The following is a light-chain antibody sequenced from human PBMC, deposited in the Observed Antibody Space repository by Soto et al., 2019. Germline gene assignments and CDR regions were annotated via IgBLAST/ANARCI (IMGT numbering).Light chain of an antibody. J-gene: IGKJ1*01. Sequence: EIVLTQSPATLSLSPGERATLSCRASQSVSSYLAWYQQKPGQAPRLLIYDASNRATGIPARFSGSGSGTDFALTISSLEPEDFAVYYCQQCSYWPWTFGLGTKVEIK. CDR1: QSVSSY. CDR2: DAS. V-gene: IGKV3-11*01. CDR3: QQCSYWPWT.